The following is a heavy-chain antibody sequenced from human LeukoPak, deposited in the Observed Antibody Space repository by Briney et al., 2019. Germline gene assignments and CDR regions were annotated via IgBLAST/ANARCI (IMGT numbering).Heavy chain of an antibody. D-gene: IGHD3-22*01. J-gene: IGHJ1*01. V-gene: IGHV3-74*01. CDR3: ARAPSEIGGYYPEYFRH. CDR1: GFTFSSYW. Sequence: GGSLRLSCAASGFTFSSYWMHWVRQAPGKGLVWVSRIKSDGSTNYADSVKGRFTISRDNAKNTVSLQMNSLRDEDTGVYYCARAPSEIGGYYPEYFRHWGQGTLVTVSS. CDR2: IKSDGST.